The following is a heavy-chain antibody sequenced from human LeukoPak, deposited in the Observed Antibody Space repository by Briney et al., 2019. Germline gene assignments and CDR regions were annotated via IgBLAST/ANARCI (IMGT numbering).Heavy chain of an antibody. J-gene: IGHJ5*02. CDR1: GGSISSSSYY. Sequence: SETLSLTCTVSGGSISSSSYYWGWIRQPPGKGLEWIGSIYYSGSTYYNPSLKSQVTISVDTSKNQFSLKLSSVTAADTAVYYCARDGDSKNYYDSSGYWGWFDPWGQGTLVTVSS. D-gene: IGHD3-22*01. CDR2: IYYSGST. V-gene: IGHV4-39*07. CDR3: ARDGDSKNYYDSSGYWGWFDP.